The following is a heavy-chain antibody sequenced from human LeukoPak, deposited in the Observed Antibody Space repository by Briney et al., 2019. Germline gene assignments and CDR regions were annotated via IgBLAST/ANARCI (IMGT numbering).Heavy chain of an antibody. CDR3: ARDRVLWFGEFDFDY. V-gene: IGHV1-2*02. D-gene: IGHD3-10*01. CDR1: GYTFTGYY. CDR2: INPNSGGT. J-gene: IGHJ4*02. Sequence: GASVKVSCKASGYTFTGYYMHWVRQAPGQGLEWMGWINPNSGGTNYAQKFRGRVTMTRDTSISTAYMELSRLRSDDTAVYYCARDRVLWFGEFDFDYWGQGTLVTVSS.